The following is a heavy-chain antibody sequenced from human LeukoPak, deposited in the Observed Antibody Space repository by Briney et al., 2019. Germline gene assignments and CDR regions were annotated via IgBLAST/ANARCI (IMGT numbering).Heavy chain of an antibody. CDR1: GGSISSYY. Sequence: PSETLSLTCTVSGGSISSYYWSWVRQPPGKGLEWIGYIYYSGSTNYNPSLKSRVTISVDTSKNQLSLKLSSVTAADTAVYYCAREKTGYSSSWYSYYYYMDVWGKGTTVTISS. V-gene: IGHV4-59*01. CDR2: IYYSGST. J-gene: IGHJ6*03. CDR3: AREKTGYSSSWYSYYYYMDV. D-gene: IGHD6-13*01.